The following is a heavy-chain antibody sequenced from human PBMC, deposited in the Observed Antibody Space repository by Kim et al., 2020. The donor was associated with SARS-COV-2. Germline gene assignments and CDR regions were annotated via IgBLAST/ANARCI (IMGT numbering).Heavy chain of an antibody. CDR1: GGSISSYY. CDR2: IYYGGST. D-gene: IGHD5-18*01. J-gene: IGHJ6*02. Sequence: SETLSLTCTVSGGSISSYYWSWIRQPPGKGLEWIGYIYYGGSTNYNPSIKSRVTISVDTSKNQFSLKLSSVTAADTAVYYCARERGYSYGLLYGMDVWGQGTTVTVSS. CDR3: ARERGYSYGLLYGMDV. V-gene: IGHV4-59*13.